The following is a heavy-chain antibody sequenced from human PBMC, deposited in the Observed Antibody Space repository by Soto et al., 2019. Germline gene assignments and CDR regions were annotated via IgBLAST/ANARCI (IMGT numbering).Heavy chain of an antibody. Sequence: SETLSLTCTVSGGSISSYYWSWIRQPPGKGLEWIGYIYYSGSTNYNPSLKSRVTISVDTSKNQFSLRLSSVTAADTAVYYCASVLTYYDFWGGYYNYDAFDIWGQGTMV. J-gene: IGHJ3*02. D-gene: IGHD3-3*01. CDR3: ASVLTYYDFWGGYYNYDAFDI. CDR1: GGSISSYY. V-gene: IGHV4-59*01. CDR2: IYYSGST.